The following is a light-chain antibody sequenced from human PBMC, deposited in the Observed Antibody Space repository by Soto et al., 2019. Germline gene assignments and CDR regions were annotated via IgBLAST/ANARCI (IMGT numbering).Light chain of an antibody. CDR2: KAS. CDR1: QGIHTY. V-gene: IGKV1-5*03. J-gene: IGKJ1*01. Sequence: DIQMTQSPSNLSRSVGDRITITCRASQGIHTYVAWYQQKPGKXPXXLIYKASSLESGVPSRFSGSGSGTEFTLTISSLQPDDFATYDCQQYNSYSTFGQGTKVDIK. CDR3: QQYNSYST.